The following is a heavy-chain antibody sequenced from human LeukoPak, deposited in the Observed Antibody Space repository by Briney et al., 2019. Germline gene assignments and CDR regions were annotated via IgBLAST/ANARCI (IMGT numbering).Heavy chain of an antibody. CDR1: GFTFSSYG. V-gene: IGHV3-30*19. CDR2: ISYDGSNK. J-gene: IGHJ4*02. Sequence: PGGSLRLSCAASGFTFSSYGMHWVRQAPGKGLEWVAVISYDGSNKYYADSVKGRFTISRDNSKNTLYLQMNSLRAEDTAVYYCARDVYSSIETGYFDYWGQGTLVTVSS. CDR3: ARDVYSSIETGYFDY. D-gene: IGHD6-13*01.